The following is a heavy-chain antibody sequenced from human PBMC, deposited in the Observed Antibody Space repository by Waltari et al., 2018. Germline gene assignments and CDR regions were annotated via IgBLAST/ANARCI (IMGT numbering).Heavy chain of an antibody. CDR2: IKSRTDGGTT. Sequence: EVQLVESGGGLVKPGGSLRVYCAVSGFSVTNAWMVGVRQAPGKGLVWVGRIKSRTDGGTTDYATPVKGRFSISRDESQNTLYLQMNSLKTEDTAFYHCTTDRGIGPRPLFDSWGQGTLVTVSS. J-gene: IGHJ4*02. CDR1: GFSVTNAW. D-gene: IGHD6-6*01. CDR3: TTDRGIGPRPLFDS. V-gene: IGHV3-15*01.